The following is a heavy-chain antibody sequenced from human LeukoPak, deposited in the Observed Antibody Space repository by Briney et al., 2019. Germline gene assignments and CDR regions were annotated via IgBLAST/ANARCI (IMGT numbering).Heavy chain of an antibody. V-gene: IGHV3-23*01. Sequence: GRSLRLSCAASGFTFSSYAMHWVRQAPGKGLEWVSAISGSGSSTYYADSVKGRFTISRDNSKNTLYLQMNSLRAEDTAVYYCAKGPGMYGSGSYYNGYYFDYWGQGTLVTVSS. CDR2: ISGSGSST. D-gene: IGHD3-10*01. CDR3: AKGPGMYGSGSYYNGYYFDY. CDR1: GFTFSSYA. J-gene: IGHJ4*02.